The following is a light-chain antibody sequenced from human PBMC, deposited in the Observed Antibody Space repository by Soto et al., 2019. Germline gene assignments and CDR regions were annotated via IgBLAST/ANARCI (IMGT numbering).Light chain of an antibody. CDR2: GAS. Sequence: EIVLTQSPCTLSLSPGGRATLSCRASQSISGALAWYQQKPGQAPRLLIYGASTRATTFPARFSGSGSGTDFTLTISSRQSADFAVYYCQQYNNWPWTFGQGTKVDIK. J-gene: IGKJ1*01. CDR1: QSISGA. V-gene: IGKV3-15*01. CDR3: QQYNNWPWT.